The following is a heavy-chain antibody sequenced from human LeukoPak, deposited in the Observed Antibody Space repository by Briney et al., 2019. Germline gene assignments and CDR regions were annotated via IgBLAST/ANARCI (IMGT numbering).Heavy chain of an antibody. Sequence: SETLSLTCNVSLYAITSGYYWGWIRQSPGKGLERIGSMHHSGSTDYNPSLRSRVTISGDTSRNQFFLKLTSVTVADTAIYFCARGGGRVISYRFDYWGQGRLVTVSS. CDR3: ARGGGRVISYRFDY. CDR1: LYAITSGYY. J-gene: IGHJ4*02. V-gene: IGHV4-38-2*02. D-gene: IGHD3-22*01. CDR2: MHHSGST.